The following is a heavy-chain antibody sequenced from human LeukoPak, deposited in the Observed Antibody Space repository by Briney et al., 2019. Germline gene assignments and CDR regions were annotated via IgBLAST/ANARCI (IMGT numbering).Heavy chain of an antibody. CDR1: GFTFSSYA. CDR3: ARDGRYDFWSGYSAGYFDL. D-gene: IGHD3-3*01. V-gene: IGHV3-7*01. CDR2: IKQDGSEK. Sequence: GGSLRLSCAASGFTFSSYAMSWVRQAPGKGLEWVANIKQDGSEKYYVDSVKGRFTISRDNAKNSLYLQMNSLRAEDTAVYYCARDGRYDFWSGYSAGYFDLWGRGTLVTVSS. J-gene: IGHJ2*01.